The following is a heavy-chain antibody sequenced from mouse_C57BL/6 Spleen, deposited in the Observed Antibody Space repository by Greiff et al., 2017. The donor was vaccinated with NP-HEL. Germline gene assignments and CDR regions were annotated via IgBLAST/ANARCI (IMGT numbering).Heavy chain of an antibody. CDR3: ARGHYGNYITGTPMDY. Sequence: EVQLQQSGPELVKPGASVKIPCKASGYTFTDYNMDWVKQSHGKSLEWIGDINPNNGGTIYNQKFKGKATLTVDKSSSTAYMELRSLTSEDTAVYYCARGHYGNYITGTPMDYWGQGTSVTVSA. D-gene: IGHD2-1*01. J-gene: IGHJ4*01. CDR2: INPNNGGT. CDR1: GYTFTDYN. V-gene: IGHV1-18*01.